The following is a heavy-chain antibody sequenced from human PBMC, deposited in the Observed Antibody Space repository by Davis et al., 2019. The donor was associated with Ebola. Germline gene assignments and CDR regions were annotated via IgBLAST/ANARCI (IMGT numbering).Heavy chain of an antibody. D-gene: IGHD5-18*01. J-gene: IGHJ6*02. V-gene: IGHV1-69*06. CDR2: FIPIFCTA. CDR1: GGTFSSYA. Sequence: AASVKVSCKASGGTFSSYAISWVRXXXXXXXXXXXLFIPIFCTANYAQKFQGRVTITADKSTSTAYMELSSLRSEDTAVYYCARSTRKGDNSYGYDYYYYGMDVWGQGTTVTVSS. CDR3: ARSTRKGDNSYGYDYYYYGMDV.